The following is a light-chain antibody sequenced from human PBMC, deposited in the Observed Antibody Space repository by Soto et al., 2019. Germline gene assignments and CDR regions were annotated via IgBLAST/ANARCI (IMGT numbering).Light chain of an antibody. CDR1: RSNIGSNT. Sequence: QAVVTQPPSASGTPGQRGTISCSGSRSNIGSNTVNWYQQPPGTAPKLLIYSNNQRPSGVPDRFSGFNAGTSASLATSGLQSEDEADYYCAAWDDSRNGPVFGGGTKLTVL. J-gene: IGLJ2*01. CDR3: AAWDDSRNGPV. CDR2: SNN. V-gene: IGLV1-44*01.